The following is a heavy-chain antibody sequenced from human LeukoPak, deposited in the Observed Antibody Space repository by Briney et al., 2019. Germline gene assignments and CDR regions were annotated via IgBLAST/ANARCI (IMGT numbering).Heavy chain of an antibody. D-gene: IGHD4-17*01. V-gene: IGHV3-23*01. Sequence: GGSLRLSCAASESTFKNYAMSWVRQAPGKGLEWVSSITGSGSRTYYADSVQGRFTISRDNSKNTLYLQMNSLRAEDTAVYYCATDPTGDYIGAFDIWGRGTMVTVSS. CDR3: ATDPTGDYIGAFDI. J-gene: IGHJ3*02. CDR1: ESTFKNYA. CDR2: ITGSGSRT.